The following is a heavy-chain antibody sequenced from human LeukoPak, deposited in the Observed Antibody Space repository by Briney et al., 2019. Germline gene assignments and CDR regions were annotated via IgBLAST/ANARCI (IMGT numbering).Heavy chain of an antibody. D-gene: IGHD3-22*01. J-gene: IGHJ4*02. Sequence: PGGSLRLSCAVSGITLSNYGMSWVRQAPGKGLEWFAGISGSGGGTYYADPVKGWFTISRDNPKNKLYLQMNSLRAEDTAVYFCAKRGVVIRVILVGFHKEAYYFDSWGQGALVTVSS. V-gene: IGHV3-23*01. CDR1: GITLSNYG. CDR3: AKRGVVIRVILVGFHKEAYYFDS. CDR2: ISGSGGGT.